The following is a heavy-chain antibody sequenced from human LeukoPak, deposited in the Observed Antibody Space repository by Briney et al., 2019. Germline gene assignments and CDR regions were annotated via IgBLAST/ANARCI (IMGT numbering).Heavy chain of an antibody. D-gene: IGHD5-24*01. V-gene: IGHV1-2*02. CDR3: ARVDATSLAVHY. J-gene: IGHJ4*02. CDR1: GYTFTGYY. Sequence: GASVKVPCKASGYTFTGYYLNWVRQAPGQGLEWMGRINPNSGGTNSGQKSQGRVTMTRDTSISTAYLELSSLTFDDTAVYYCARVDATSLAVHYWGQGTLVTVSS. CDR2: INPNSGGT.